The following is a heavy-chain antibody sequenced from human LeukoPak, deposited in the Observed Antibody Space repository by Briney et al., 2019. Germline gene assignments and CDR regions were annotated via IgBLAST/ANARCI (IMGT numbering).Heavy chain of an antibody. Sequence: SETLSLTCTVSGGSISSYSWSWIRQPPGKGLEWIGSLYYSGSTNYNPSLKSRVTISVDTSKNQFSLKLHSVTAADTAVYYCATSHSGSYSYYYGMDVWGQGTTVTVSS. CDR2: LYYSGST. D-gene: IGHD3-10*01. CDR1: GGSISSYS. CDR3: ATSHSGSYSYYYGMDV. J-gene: IGHJ6*02. V-gene: IGHV4-59*01.